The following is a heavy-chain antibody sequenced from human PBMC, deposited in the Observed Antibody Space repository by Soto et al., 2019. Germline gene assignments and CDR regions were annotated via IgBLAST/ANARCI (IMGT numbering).Heavy chain of an antibody. Sequence: QVQLVQSGAEVKKPGASVKVSCKASGYTFTSYAMHWVRQAPGQRLEWMGWINAGNGNTKYSQKFQGRVTITRDTSASKAYMELSSLRSEDTAVYYCARVGLPYNWNYGYWGQGNLVTVSS. CDR3: ARVGLPYNWNYGY. CDR2: INAGNGNT. J-gene: IGHJ4*02. D-gene: IGHD1-7*01. V-gene: IGHV1-3*01. CDR1: GYTFTSYA.